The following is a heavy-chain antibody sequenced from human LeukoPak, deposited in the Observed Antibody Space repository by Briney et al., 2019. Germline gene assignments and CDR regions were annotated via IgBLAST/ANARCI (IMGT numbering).Heavy chain of an antibody. V-gene: IGHV3-49*04. CDR2: IRSKAYGGTT. CDR1: GFTFGDYS. D-gene: IGHD3-3*01. Sequence: GGSLRLSCTASGFTFGDYSMSWVRQAPGKGLEWVGFIRSKAYGGTTEYAASVKGRFTISRDDSKSIAYLQMNSCKTEDTAMHYCMRAHYFWSGYFSDFDYWGQGTLVTVSS. CDR3: MRAHYFWSGYFSDFDY. J-gene: IGHJ4*02.